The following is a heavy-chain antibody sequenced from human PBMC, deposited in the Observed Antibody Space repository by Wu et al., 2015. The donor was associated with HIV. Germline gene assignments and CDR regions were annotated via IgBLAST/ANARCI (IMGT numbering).Heavy chain of an antibody. V-gene: IGHV1-18*01. Sequence: VQLVQSGGEVKKPGASVKVACKSSGYIFSDFGIHWVRQAPGEGLEWMGWISAQNGNTKYAQKFQGRVSMTTEASSSTAYMELRSLRSDDTAVYFCARGHYYDTSSSPVYWGPGTRVT. CDR1: GYIFSDFG. J-gene: IGHJ4*02. D-gene: IGHD3-22*01. CDR3: ARGHYYDTSSSPVY. CDR2: ISAQNGNT.